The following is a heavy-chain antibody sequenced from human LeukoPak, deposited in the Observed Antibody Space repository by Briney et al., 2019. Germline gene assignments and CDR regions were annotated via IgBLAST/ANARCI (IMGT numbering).Heavy chain of an antibody. D-gene: IGHD2-15*01. CDR1: GFTFSSYG. CDR2: ISYDGSNK. J-gene: IGHJ4*02. CDR3: AKDHSR. Sequence: GGSLRLSYAASGFTFSSYGMHWVRQAPGKGLEWVAVISYDGSNKYYADSVKGRFTISRDNSKNTLYLQMNSLRAEDTAVYYCAKDHSRWGQGTLVTVSS. V-gene: IGHV3-30*18.